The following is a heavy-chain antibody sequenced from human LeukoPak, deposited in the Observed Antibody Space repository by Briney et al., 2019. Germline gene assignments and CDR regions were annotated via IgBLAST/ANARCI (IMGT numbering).Heavy chain of an antibody. Sequence: PGGSLRLSCAASGFTFSSYAMSWVRQAPGKGLEWVSAISGSGGSTYYADSVKGRSTISRDNSKNTLYLQMNSLRAEDTAVYYCAEDKGRLWFGELLSSFAFDIWGQGTMVTVSS. J-gene: IGHJ3*02. CDR3: AEDKGRLWFGELLSSFAFDI. V-gene: IGHV3-23*01. CDR1: GFTFSSYA. D-gene: IGHD3-10*01. CDR2: ISGSGGST.